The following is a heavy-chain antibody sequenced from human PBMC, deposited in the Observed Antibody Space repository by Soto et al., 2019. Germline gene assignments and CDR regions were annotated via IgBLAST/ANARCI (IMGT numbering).Heavy chain of an antibody. Sequence: QVQLQESGPGLLRPSETLSLNCSVSGGSISGYYWSWIRQAPGKGLEYIGHMFDSGPPNLSPSLKSPVAMSVDMSKNQFSLRLISVTAADTAVYFCARWSCTSGPCNTFDYWGQGILVTVSS. V-gene: IGHV4-59*01. D-gene: IGHD2-2*01. J-gene: IGHJ4*02. CDR1: GGSISGYY. CDR2: MFDSGPP. CDR3: ARWSCTSGPCNTFDY.